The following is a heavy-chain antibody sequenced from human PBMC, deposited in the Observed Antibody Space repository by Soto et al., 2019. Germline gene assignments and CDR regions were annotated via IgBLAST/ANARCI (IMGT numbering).Heavy chain of an antibody. D-gene: IGHD2-15*01. CDR2: ISYDGSNK. J-gene: IGHJ4*02. CDR3: ARDCQYCSGGSCYATGRSYFDY. Sequence: QVQLVESGGGVVQPGRSLRLSCAASGFTFSSYAMHWVRQAPGKGLEWVAVISYDGSNKYYADSVKGRFTISRDKSKNALYLQMKSLRAEDTAVYYCARDCQYCSGGSCYATGRSYFDYWGQGTLVTVSS. CDR1: GFTFSSYA. V-gene: IGHV3-30-3*01.